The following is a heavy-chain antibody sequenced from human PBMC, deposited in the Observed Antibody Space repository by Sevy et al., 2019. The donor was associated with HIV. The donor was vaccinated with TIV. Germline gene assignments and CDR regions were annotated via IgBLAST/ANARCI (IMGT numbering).Heavy chain of an antibody. D-gene: IGHD4-17*01. CDR3: ARGLEFYDYGDYGPAFMPDY. CDR1: GFTFSTYG. CDR2: MWFDGSNT. Sequence: GGSLRLSCAASGFTFSTYGMHWVRQAPGKGLEWVAVMWFDGSNTYYADSVKGRFTISRDIAKNTLHLQMNSLRAEDKGVYYCARGLEFYDYGDYGPAFMPDYWGQGTLVTVSS. V-gene: IGHV3-33*01. J-gene: IGHJ4*02.